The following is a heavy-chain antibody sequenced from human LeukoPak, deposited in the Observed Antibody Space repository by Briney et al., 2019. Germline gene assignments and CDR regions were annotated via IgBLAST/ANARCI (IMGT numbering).Heavy chain of an antibody. V-gene: IGHV1-69*13. D-gene: IGHD4-17*01. Sequence: GASVKVSCEASGGTFSSYAISWVRQAPGQGLEWMGGIIPIFGTANYAQKFQGRVTITADESTSTAYMGLSSLRSEDTAVYYCARDTPPYGDYAGDAFDIWGQGTMVTVSS. J-gene: IGHJ3*02. CDR1: GGTFSSYA. CDR3: ARDTPPYGDYAGDAFDI. CDR2: IIPIFGTA.